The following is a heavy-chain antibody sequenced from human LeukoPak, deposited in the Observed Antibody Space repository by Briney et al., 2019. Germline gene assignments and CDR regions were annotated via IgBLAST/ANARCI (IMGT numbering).Heavy chain of an antibody. CDR1: GVSFSGYY. D-gene: IGHD6-19*01. CDR3: ARGGGSRGYYFDY. CDR2: IYHSGST. V-gene: IGHV4-34*01. J-gene: IGHJ4*02. Sequence: SETLSLTCAVYGVSFSGYYWSWIRQPPGKGLEWIGEIYHSGSTNYNPSLKSRVTISVDTSKNKFSLKLSSVTAADTAVYYCARGGGSRGYYFDYWGQGTLVTVSS.